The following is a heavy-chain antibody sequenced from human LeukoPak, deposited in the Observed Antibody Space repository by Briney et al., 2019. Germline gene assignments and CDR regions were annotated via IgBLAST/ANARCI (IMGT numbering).Heavy chain of an antibody. D-gene: IGHD6-19*01. V-gene: IGHV4-4*07. J-gene: IGHJ6*03. CDR1: GGSISSYY. Sequence: PSETQSLTCTVSGGSISSYYWSWIRQPAGKGLEWIGRIYISGSGSTNYNPSLKSRVTMSVDTSKNQFSLKLSSVTAADTAVYYCARDKRVAVAGTYIYYYYMDVWGNGTTVTISS. CDR2: IYISGSGST. CDR3: ARDKRVAVAGTYIYYYYMDV.